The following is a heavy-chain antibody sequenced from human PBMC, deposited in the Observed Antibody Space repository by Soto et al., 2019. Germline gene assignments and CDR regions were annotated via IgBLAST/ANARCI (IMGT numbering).Heavy chain of an antibody. V-gene: IGHV3-64*02. CDR1: GFTFSSYN. CDR3: ARARCSSGQYYYFDY. J-gene: IGHJ4*02. D-gene: IGHD3-22*01. CDR2: ISRSGDRT. Sequence: EVQLVESGEGLVQRGGSLRLYCAASGFTFSSYNIHWIRQAPGKGLEFVSAISRSGDRTYYADSVKGRFTITRDNSKNTVWLQMGSLRAEDMAVYYCARARCSSGQYYYFDYWGRGALVSVSS.